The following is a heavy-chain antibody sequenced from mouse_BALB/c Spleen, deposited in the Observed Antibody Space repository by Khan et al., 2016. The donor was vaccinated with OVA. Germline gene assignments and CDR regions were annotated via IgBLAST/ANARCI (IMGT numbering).Heavy chain of an antibody. CDR1: GFTFSSYS. V-gene: IGHV5-6*01. D-gene: IGHD4-1*01. J-gene: IGHJ3*01. CDR2: ISSGGDYT. Sequence: EVKLVESGGDLVKPGGSLTLSCAASGFTFSSYSMSWVRQTPDKRLEWVASISSGGDYTYYPDSVKGRFTISRDNAKNTLYLQMSYLKSEDTAMYYCADHLTGSFAYWGQGTLVTVSA. CDR3: ADHLTGSFAY.